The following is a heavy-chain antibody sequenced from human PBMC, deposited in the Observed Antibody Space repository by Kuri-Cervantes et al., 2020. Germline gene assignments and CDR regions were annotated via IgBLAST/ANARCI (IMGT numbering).Heavy chain of an antibody. CDR3: ARDSDIVVVPAANHDAFDI. V-gene: IGHV3-33*01. CDR2: IWYDGSNK. Sequence: LSLTCAASGFTFSSYGMHWVRQAPGKGLEWVAVIWYDGSNKYYADSVKGRFTISRDNSKNTLYLQMNSLRAEDTAVYYCARDSDIVVVPAANHDAFDIWGQGTMVTVSS. CDR1: GFTFSSYG. D-gene: IGHD2-2*01. J-gene: IGHJ3*02.